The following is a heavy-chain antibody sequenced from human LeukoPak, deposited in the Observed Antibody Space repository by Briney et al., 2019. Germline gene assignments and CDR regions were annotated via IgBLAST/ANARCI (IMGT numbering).Heavy chain of an antibody. V-gene: IGHV4-30-2*01. CDR3: ARDCPYYYDSSGQA. Sequence: PSQTLSLTCTVSGGSISSGGYYWSWIRQPPGKGLEWIGYIYHSGSTYYNPSLKSRVTISVDRSKNQFSLKLSSVTAADTAVYYRARDCPYYYDSSGQAWGQGTLVTVSS. CDR1: GGSISSGGYY. CDR2: IYHSGST. J-gene: IGHJ5*02. D-gene: IGHD3-22*01.